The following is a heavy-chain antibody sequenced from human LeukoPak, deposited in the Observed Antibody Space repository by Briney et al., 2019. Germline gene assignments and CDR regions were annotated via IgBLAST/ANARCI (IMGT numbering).Heavy chain of an antibody. V-gene: IGHV4-59*01. Sequence: PSETPSLTCTVSGGSISSYYWSWIRQPPGKGLEWIGYIYYSGSTNYNPSLKSRVTISVDTSKNQFSLKLSSVTAAATAGYYGARDFSEYAIRRDFFYYYMDVWGKETTVTVS. D-gene: IGHD2-8*01. CDR3: ARDFSEYAIRRDFFYYYMDV. CDR2: IYYSGST. J-gene: IGHJ6*03. CDR1: GGSISSYY.